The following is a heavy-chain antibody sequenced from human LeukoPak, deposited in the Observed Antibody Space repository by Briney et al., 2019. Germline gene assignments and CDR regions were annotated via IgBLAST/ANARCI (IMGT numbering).Heavy chain of an antibody. V-gene: IGHV4-31*03. CDR3: ARVNISNWHSCDY. J-gene: IGHJ4*02. Sequence: SQTLSLTCTVSGGSISSGGYYWSWIRQHPGKGLEWIGYIYYSGSTYYNPSLKSRVTISVDKSRNHFSLNLSSVTAADTAVYYCARVNISNWHSCDYWGQGTLVTVSS. CDR1: GGSISSGGYY. D-gene: IGHD1/OR15-1a*01. CDR2: IYYSGST.